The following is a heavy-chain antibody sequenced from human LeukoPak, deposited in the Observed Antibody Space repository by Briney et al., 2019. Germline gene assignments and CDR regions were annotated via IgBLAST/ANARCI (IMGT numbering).Heavy chain of an antibody. CDR3: ANYYDSSGFDY. V-gene: IGHV3-30*18. CDR2: ISYDGSNK. D-gene: IGHD3-22*01. CDR1: GFNFSNYG. J-gene: IGHJ4*02. Sequence: GGSLRLSCAASGFNFSNYGMHWVPQAPGKGLEWVAVISYDGSNKYYADSVKGRFTISRDNSKNTLYLQMNSLRAEDTAVYYCANYYDSSGFDYWGQGTLVTVSS.